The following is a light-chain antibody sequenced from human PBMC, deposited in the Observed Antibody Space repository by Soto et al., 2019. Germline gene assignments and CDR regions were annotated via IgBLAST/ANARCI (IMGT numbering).Light chain of an antibody. Sequence: AIRMTQSPSSLSASTGDRVTITCRASQDTGNYLAWYQQKPGKAPKLLISAASTLQSGVPSRFSGSGSGTDFTLTISILQSEDFATYYCQQYYSYPLTFGPGTKVDIK. CDR1: QDTGNY. J-gene: IGKJ3*01. CDR2: AAS. V-gene: IGKV1-8*01. CDR3: QQYYSYPLT.